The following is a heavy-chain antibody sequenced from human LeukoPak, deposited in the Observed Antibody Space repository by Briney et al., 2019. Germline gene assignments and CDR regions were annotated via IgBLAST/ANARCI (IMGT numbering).Heavy chain of an antibody. CDR3: AKEQHYYDSSGYYLY. CDR2: IKQDGSEK. J-gene: IGHJ4*02. D-gene: IGHD3-22*01. Sequence: PGGSLRLSCAASGFTFSNYWMSWVRQAPGKGLEWVANIKQDGSEKYYVDSVKGRFTISRDNAKNSLYLQMNSLRAEDTAVYYCAKEQHYYDSSGYYLYWGQGTLVTVSS. V-gene: IGHV3-7*01. CDR1: GFTFSNYW.